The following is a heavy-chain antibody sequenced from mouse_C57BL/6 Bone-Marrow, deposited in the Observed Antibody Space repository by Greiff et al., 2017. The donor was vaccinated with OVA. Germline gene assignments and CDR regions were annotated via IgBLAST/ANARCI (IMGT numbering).Heavy chain of an antibody. J-gene: IGHJ2*01. D-gene: IGHD2-3*01. CDR2: ISDGGSYT. CDR3: ARDQGIYDGYYNY. CDR1: GFTFSSYA. V-gene: IGHV5-4*01. Sequence: EVKLVESGGGLVKPGGSLKLSCAASGFTFSSYAMSWVRQTPEKRLEWVATISDGGSYTYYPDNVKGRFTISRDNAKNNLYLQMSHLKSEDTAMYYCARDQGIYDGYYNYWGQGTTLTVSS.